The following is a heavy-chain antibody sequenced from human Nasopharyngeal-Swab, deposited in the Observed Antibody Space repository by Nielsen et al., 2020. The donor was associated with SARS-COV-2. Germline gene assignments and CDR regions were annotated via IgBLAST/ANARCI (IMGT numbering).Heavy chain of an antibody. CDR3: ARGTATGWFDP. V-gene: IGHV3-9*01. CDR2: ISWNSGSI. CDR1: GFTFDDYA. J-gene: IGHJ5*02. Sequence: SLKISCAASGFTFDDYAMHWVRQAPGKGLEWVSGISWNSGSIGYADSVKGRFTISRDNAKNSLYLQMNSLRAEDTALYYCARGTATGWFDPWGQGTLVTVSS.